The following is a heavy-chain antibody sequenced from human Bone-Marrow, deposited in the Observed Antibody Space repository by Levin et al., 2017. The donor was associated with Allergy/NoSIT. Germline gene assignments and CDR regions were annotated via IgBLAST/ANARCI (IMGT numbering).Heavy chain of an antibody. Sequence: SGPTLVNPTETLTLTCTFTGFSLTTRGAGMAWIRQPPGKALEWLALIYWDDDTRYSPSLKSRLTVTKDTSADQVVLPVTNLDPADHPTCFCAHRGGSFGGSHYFDFWGQGALVTGAS. CDR2: IYWDDDT. J-gene: IGHJ4*02. CDR3: AHRGGSFGGSHYFDF. CDR1: GFSLTTRGAG. D-gene: IGHD3-10*01. V-gene: IGHV2-5*02.